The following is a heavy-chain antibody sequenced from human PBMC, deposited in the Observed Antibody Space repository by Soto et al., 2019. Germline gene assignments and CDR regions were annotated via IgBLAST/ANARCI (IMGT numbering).Heavy chain of an antibody. CDR3: AKDLFSGGSYPNWFDP. D-gene: IGHD1-26*01. CDR1: GFSFRSYG. CDR2: ISYDGSNQ. J-gene: IGHJ5*02. Sequence: GGSLRLSCEASGFSFRSYGLHWVRQAPGKGLEWIGLISYDGSNQFYADSVRGRFTISRENSNNTLYLQMTSLRVEDTAVFYCAKDLFSGGSYPNWFDPWGHGTLVTVSS. V-gene: IGHV3-30*18.